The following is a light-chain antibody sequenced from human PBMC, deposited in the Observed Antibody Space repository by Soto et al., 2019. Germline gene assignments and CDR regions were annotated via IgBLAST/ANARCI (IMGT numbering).Light chain of an antibody. Sequence: TQSPATLSVSPGERATLSCRASQSVTSNIAWYQQKPGQAPRLLIYGASTRATGIPARFSGSGSGTEFTLTISSLQSEDSAVYYCQQYNDWTPLTFGGGTKVEIK. V-gene: IGKV3-15*01. CDR1: QSVTSN. J-gene: IGKJ4*01. CDR2: GAS. CDR3: QQYNDWTPLT.